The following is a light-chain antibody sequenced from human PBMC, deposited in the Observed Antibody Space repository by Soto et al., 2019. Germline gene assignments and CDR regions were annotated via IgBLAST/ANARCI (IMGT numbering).Light chain of an antibody. V-gene: IGKV1-12*01. CDR3: QQTNSFPLT. Sequence: DIQMTQSPSSVSASVGDRATITCRASQGISSWLAWYPQKPGKAPKLLIYAASSLQSGVPSRFSGTGSGTDFTLTISSLQPEDFATYYCQQTNSFPLTFGGGTKVEIK. J-gene: IGKJ4*01. CDR2: AAS. CDR1: QGISSW.